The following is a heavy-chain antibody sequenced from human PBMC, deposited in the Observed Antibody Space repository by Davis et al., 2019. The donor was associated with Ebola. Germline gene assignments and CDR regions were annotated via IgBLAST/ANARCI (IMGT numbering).Heavy chain of an antibody. CDR2: INHSGST. D-gene: IGHD3-3*01. V-gene: IGHV4-34*01. J-gene: IGHJ4*02. Sequence: PSETLSLTCAVYGGSFSGYYWSWIRQPPGKGLEWIGEINHSGSTNYNPSLKSRVTISVDTSKNQFSLKLSSVTAADTAVYYCARVGYDDFWSGYYTIIDYWGQGTLVTVSS. CDR1: GGSFSGYY. CDR3: ARVGYDDFWSGYYTIIDY.